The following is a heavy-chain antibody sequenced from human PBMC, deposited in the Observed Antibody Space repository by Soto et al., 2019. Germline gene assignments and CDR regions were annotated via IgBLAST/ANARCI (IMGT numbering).Heavy chain of an antibody. D-gene: IGHD2-15*01. CDR2: IIPIFGTT. J-gene: IGHJ4*02. CDR1: GGTLSSYV. Sequence: ASVKVSCKASGGTLSSYVISWVRQAPGQGLEWMGGIIPIFGTTTYGEKFQGRATITADESTSTTYMELSSLKSEDTAVYYCARDPRQDCSGETCYYSWGQGTLVTVSS. CDR3: ARDPRQDCSGETCYYS. V-gene: IGHV1-69*13.